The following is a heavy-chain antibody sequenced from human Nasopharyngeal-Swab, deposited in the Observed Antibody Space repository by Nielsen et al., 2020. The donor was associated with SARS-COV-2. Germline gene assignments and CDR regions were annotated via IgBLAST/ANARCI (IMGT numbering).Heavy chain of an antibody. D-gene: IGHD2-21*01. Sequence: SETLSLTCAVHGGSFSGYYWSWIRQPPGKGLEWIGEINHSGSTNYNPSLKSRVTISVDTSKNQFSLKLSSVTAADTAVYYCARARHMGNWFDPWGQGTLVTVSS. CDR3: ARARHMGNWFDP. CDR1: GGSFSGYY. V-gene: IGHV4-34*01. J-gene: IGHJ5*02. CDR2: INHSGST.